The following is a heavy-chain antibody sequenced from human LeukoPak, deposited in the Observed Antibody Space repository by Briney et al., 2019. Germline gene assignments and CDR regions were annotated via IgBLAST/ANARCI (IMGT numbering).Heavy chain of an antibody. CDR1: GGSISSYY. D-gene: IGHD3-22*01. CDR2: SYYSGST. Sequence: SETLSLTGTVSGGSISSYYWSWIRQPPGKGLEWIGFSYYSGSTNYNPSLKSRVTISVDTSKNQFSLQLSSVTAADTAVYYCARDLSRYYYDSSGYPFDYWGQGTLVTVSS. V-gene: IGHV4-59*12. CDR3: ARDLSRYYYDSSGYPFDY. J-gene: IGHJ4*02.